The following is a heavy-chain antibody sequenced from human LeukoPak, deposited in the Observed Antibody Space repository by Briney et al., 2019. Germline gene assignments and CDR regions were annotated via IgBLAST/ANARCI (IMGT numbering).Heavy chain of an antibody. J-gene: IGHJ4*02. Sequence: GGSLRLSCAASGFTFSSYWMHWVRQAPGKGLVWVSRINTDGSSTSYADSVKGRFTISRDNAKNTLYLQMNSLRAEDTAVYYCASLPPPIAAAGTELDYWGQGTLVTVSS. CDR3: ASLPPPIAAAGTELDY. V-gene: IGHV3-74*01. CDR1: GFTFSSYW. CDR2: INTDGSST. D-gene: IGHD6-13*01.